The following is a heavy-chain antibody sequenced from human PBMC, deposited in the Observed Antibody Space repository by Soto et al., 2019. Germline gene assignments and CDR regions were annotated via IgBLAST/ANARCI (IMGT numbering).Heavy chain of an antibody. CDR1: GVSITTSGYY. CDR3: ARRTPLYASESSRFDP. V-gene: IGHV4-39*01. D-gene: IGHD3-10*01. Sequence: SETLSLTCTVSGVSITTSGYYWGWIRRPPGKGLEWIGTMDYSGDTNYNPSLESRVTLSADTSRNQFSLRLTSVTAADTAVYFCARRTPLYASESSRFDPWGQGALVTVSS. J-gene: IGHJ5*02. CDR2: MDYSGDT.